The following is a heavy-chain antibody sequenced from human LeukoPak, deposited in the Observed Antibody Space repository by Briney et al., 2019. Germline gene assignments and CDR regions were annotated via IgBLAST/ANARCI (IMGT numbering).Heavy chain of an antibody. D-gene: IGHD3-22*01. CDR1: GGTFSSYT. CDR3: ARGTYYYDSSGYSGGAFDI. J-gene: IGHJ3*02. CDR2: IIPILGIA. V-gene: IGHV1-69*02. Sequence: ASVKVSCKASGGTFSSYTTSWVRQAPGQGLEWMGRIIPILGIANYAQKFQGRVTITADKSTSTAYMELSSLRSEDTAVYYCARGTYYYDSSGYSGGAFDIWGQGTMVTVSS.